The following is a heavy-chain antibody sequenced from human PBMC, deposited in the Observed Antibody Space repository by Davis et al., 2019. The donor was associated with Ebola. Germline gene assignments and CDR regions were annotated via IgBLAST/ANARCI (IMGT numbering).Heavy chain of an antibody. CDR3: ARTGRNTVTGN. D-gene: IGHD4-17*01. Sequence: GESLKISCTASGFMFSDYWMTWVRQPPGKGLEGVATIKQDGSEKYYVDSVRGRFTISRDNAKNSLYLQMNSLRAEDTAVYYCARTGRNTVTGNWGQGTLVTVSS. CDR1: GFMFSDYW. V-gene: IGHV3-7*03. J-gene: IGHJ4*02. CDR2: IKQDGSEK.